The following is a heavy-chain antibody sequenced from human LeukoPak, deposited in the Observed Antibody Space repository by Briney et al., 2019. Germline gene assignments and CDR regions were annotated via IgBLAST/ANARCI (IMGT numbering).Heavy chain of an antibody. V-gene: IGHV1-69*13. CDR1: GYTFSTYP. CDR2: IIPIFGTA. J-gene: IGHJ4*02. CDR3: ARARRSYDFWSGYYRC. Sequence: ASVKVSCKASGYTFSTYPMNWVRQAPGQGLEWMGGIIPIFGTANYAQKFQGRVTITADESTSTAYMELSSLRSEDTAVYYCARARRSYDFWSGYYRCWGQGTLVTVSS. D-gene: IGHD3-3*01.